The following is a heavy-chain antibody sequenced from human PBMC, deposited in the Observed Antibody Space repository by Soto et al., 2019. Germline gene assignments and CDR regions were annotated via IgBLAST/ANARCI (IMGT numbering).Heavy chain of an antibody. D-gene: IGHD4-17*01. CDR3: ARDLAGDYGDYVGAFDI. Sequence: QVQLVESAGGVVQPGRSLRLSCAASGFIFSSSGMHWVRQAPGKGLEWVAVIGFDGSNKYYADSVKGRFTISRNNSNSTLFLQMNSLRAEDTAVYCCARDLAGDYGDYVGAFDIWGQGTTVTVSS. CDR2: IGFDGSNK. J-gene: IGHJ3*02. CDR1: GFIFSSSG. V-gene: IGHV3-33*01.